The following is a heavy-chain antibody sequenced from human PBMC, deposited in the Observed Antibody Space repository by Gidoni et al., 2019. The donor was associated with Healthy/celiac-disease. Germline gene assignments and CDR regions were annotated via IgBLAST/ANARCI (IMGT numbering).Heavy chain of an antibody. V-gene: IGHV3-21*01. D-gene: IGHD1-26*01. J-gene: IGHJ4*02. CDR2: ISSSSSYI. Sequence: EVQLVESGGGLVKPGGSLRLSCAASGFPFSSYSMNWVRQAPGKGLEWVSSISSSSSYIYYADSVKGRFTISRDNAKNSLYLQMNSLRAEDTAVYYCARDDGGATEQGFDYWGQGTLVTVSS. CDR3: ARDDGGATEQGFDY. CDR1: GFPFSSYS.